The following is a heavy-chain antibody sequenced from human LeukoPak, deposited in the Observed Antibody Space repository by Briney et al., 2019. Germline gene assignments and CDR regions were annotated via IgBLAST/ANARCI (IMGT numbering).Heavy chain of an antibody. CDR3: ASLYGSGKRWVDP. CDR1: GSTFSDHY. V-gene: IGHV3-72*01. CDR2: TRNKANSYTT. J-gene: IGHJ5*02. Sequence: QSGGSLRLSCAASGSTFSDHYMDWVRQAPGKGLEWVGRTRNKANSYTTEYAASVKGRFTISRDDSKNSLYLQMNSLKTEDTAVYYCASLYGSGKRWVDPWGQGTLVTVSS. D-gene: IGHD3-10*01.